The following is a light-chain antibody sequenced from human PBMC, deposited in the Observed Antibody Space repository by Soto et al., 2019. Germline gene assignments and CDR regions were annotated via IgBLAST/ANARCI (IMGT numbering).Light chain of an antibody. V-gene: IGKV3-11*01. CDR1: QSISSN. Sequence: EIVLTQSPGTLSLSPGERATLSCRASQSISSNLAWYQQKPGQAPRLLIYDASNRATGIPARFSGSGSGTDFTLTISSLEPEDFAVYYCQQRSNWPPLITFGQGTRLEIK. CDR2: DAS. J-gene: IGKJ5*01. CDR3: QQRSNWPPLIT.